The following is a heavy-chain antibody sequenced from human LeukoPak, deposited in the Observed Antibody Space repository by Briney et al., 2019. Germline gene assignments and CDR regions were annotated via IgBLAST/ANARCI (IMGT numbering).Heavy chain of an antibody. J-gene: IGHJ4*02. CDR3: VKDNPLDY. CDR2: IRYDGSNK. V-gene: IGHV3-30*02. Sequence: PGGSLRLSCAASGFTFSDYNMRWIRQAPGKGLEWVAFIRYDGSNKYYADSVKGRFTISRDNSKNTLYLQMNSLRAEDTAVYYCVKDNPLDYWGQGTLVIVSS. D-gene: IGHD1-14*01. CDR1: GFTFSDYN.